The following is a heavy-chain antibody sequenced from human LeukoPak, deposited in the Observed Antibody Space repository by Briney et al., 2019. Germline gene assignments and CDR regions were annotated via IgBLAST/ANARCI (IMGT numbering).Heavy chain of an antibody. CDR1: GFTFSSYE. CDR3: ARSPPLELNYYYGMDV. V-gene: IGHV3-48*03. CDR2: ISSSGSTI. Sequence: GGSLRLSCAASGFTFSSYEMNWVRQAPGKGLEWVSYISSSGSTIYYEASVKGRFTISRDNAKTSLYLQMNSLRAEDTAVYYCARSPPLELNYYYGMDVWGQGTTVTVSS. D-gene: IGHD1-7*01. J-gene: IGHJ6*02.